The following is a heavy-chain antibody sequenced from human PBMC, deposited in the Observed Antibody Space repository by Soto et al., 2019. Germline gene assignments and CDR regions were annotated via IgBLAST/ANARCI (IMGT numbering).Heavy chain of an antibody. J-gene: IGHJ4*02. V-gene: IGHV3-23*01. Sequence: GGSLRLSCAASGFTFNNYAMNWVRQAPGKGLEWVATISATGGSTYYADSVKGRFTISRDNSKNTLYLQMNGLRVEDTAAYYCAKDRLAGNFDYWGQGTQVTVSS. CDR3: AKDRLAGNFDY. CDR1: GFTFNNYA. CDR2: ISATGGST.